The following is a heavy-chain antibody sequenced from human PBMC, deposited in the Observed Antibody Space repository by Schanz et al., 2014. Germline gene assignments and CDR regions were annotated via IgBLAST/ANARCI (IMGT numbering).Heavy chain of an antibody. J-gene: IGHJ6*02. D-gene: IGHD6-19*01. Sequence: VQLVESGGGLVQPGGSLRLSCAASGFIFSNFAMEWVRQAPGKGLEWVALIYYDGSDKYYADFVEGRFTISRDNSQNTLYLQMSSLRLEDTAVYYCARSYSSGWYPYYYGMDVWGQGTTVTVSS. CDR2: IYYDGSDK. CDR3: ARSYSSGWYPYYYGMDV. V-gene: IGHV3-33*08. CDR1: GFIFSNFA.